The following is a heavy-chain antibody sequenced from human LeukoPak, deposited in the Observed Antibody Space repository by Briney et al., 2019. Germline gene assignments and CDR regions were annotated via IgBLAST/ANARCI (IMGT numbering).Heavy chain of an antibody. CDR3: ASRLPAGLGVDY. V-gene: IGHV3-23*01. Sequence: PGGSLRLSCAASGFTFNNYAMSWVRQAPGKGLEWVSAISSGGGSAYYADSVKGRFTISRDNSKNTLYLQMNSLTAEDTAVYYCASRLPAGLGVDYWGQGNLVIVCS. J-gene: IGHJ4*02. CDR1: GFTFNNYA. D-gene: IGHD2-2*01. CDR2: ISSGGGSA.